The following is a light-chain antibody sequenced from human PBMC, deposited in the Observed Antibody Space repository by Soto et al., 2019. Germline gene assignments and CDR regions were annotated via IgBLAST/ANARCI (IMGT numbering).Light chain of an antibody. J-gene: IGKJ3*01. Sequence: DIQMTQSPSTLSASVGDRVTITCRASQSIKNWLAWYQQKPGEAPKLLIYKASTLESVVPSRFSGSGSGTEFTLTISCLQPDDVATYHCQQYNSYSQFTFGPGTKVDIK. CDR2: KAS. CDR3: QQYNSYSQFT. CDR1: QSIKNW. V-gene: IGKV1-5*03.